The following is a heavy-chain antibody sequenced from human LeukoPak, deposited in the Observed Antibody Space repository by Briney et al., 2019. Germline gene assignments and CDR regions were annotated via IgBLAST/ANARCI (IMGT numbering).Heavy chain of an antibody. Sequence: TSETLSLTCTVSGGSISSYYWSWIRQPAGKGLEWIGRIYTSGSTNYNPSLKSRVTMSVDTSKNQFSLKLSSLTAADTAVYYCARTLHREYCSSTSCFRANDAFDIWGQGTMVTVSS. D-gene: IGHD2-2*01. CDR3: ARTLHREYCSSTSCFRANDAFDI. V-gene: IGHV4-4*07. J-gene: IGHJ3*02. CDR1: GGSISSYY. CDR2: IYTSGST.